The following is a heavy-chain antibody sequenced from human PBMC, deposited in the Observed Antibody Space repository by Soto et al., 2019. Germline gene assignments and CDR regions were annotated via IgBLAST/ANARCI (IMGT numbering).Heavy chain of an antibody. CDR2: IIPILGIA. V-gene: IGHV1-69*02. CDR1: GGTFSSYT. CDR3: AGYHDRYFDGSAAFDI. D-gene: IGHD3-9*01. Sequence: SVKVSCKASGGTFSSYTISWVRQAPGQGLEWMGRIIPILGIANYAQKFQGRVTITADKSTSTAYMELSSLRSEDTAVYYCAGYHDRYFDGSAAFDIWGQGTTVTVSS. J-gene: IGHJ3*02.